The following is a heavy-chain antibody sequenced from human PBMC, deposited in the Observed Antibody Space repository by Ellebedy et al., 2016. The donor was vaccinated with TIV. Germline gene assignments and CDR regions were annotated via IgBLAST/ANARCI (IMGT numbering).Heavy chain of an antibody. V-gene: IGHV3-48*03. CDR3: ATGRRRYFGAGTMEDYFDN. Sequence: GESLKISCVASGFTFSRYEMNWIRQAPGKGPEWISYISSGGDGSSIYYADSVKGRFTISRDNAKDTLSLQMSSLSAADTAVYYCATGRRRYFGAGTMEDYFDNWGQGTLVTVSS. CDR2: ISSGGDGSSI. CDR1: GFTFSRYE. J-gene: IGHJ4*02. D-gene: IGHD3-10*01.